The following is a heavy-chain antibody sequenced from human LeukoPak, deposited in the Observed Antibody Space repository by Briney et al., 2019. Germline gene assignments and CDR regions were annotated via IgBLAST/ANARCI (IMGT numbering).Heavy chain of an antibody. V-gene: IGHV4-34*01. J-gene: IGHJ4*02. D-gene: IGHD6-19*01. CDR1: GASFSDSY. CDR3: ARVSRWFLAVAGYADF. CDR2: TNHRGST. Sequence: PSETLSLTCAVYGASFSDSYWSWIRQTPGQGLEWIGETNHRGSTNYNPSLKSRVTISVDASKSQFYLKLSSVTAADTAVYYCARVSRWFLAVAGYADFWGQGTQVTVSS.